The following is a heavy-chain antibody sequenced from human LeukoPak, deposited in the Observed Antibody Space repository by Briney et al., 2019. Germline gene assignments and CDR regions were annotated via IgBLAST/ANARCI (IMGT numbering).Heavy chain of an antibody. Sequence: GGSLRLSCAASGFTVSNNYMSWVRQAPGKGLEWVSVIYSSDNTYYVESVKGRFTISRDNSKNTLFLQMNRLRAEDTAVYYCAGRRVLDASFDYWGQGTLVTVSS. CDR2: IYSSDNT. V-gene: IGHV3-66*02. D-gene: IGHD3-16*01. CDR3: AGRRVLDASFDY. CDR1: GFTVSNNY. J-gene: IGHJ4*02.